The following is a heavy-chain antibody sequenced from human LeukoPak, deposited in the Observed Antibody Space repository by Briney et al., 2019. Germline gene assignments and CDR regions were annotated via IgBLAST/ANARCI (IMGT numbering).Heavy chain of an antibody. J-gene: IGHJ1*01. D-gene: IGHD3-3*01. CDR3: AKVSDFWSGYKCFQH. V-gene: IGHV1-69-2*01. Sequence: ASVKISCKASGYTFNVYYMHWVRQAPGKGLEWMGRVDPEDGGTVFAEKFQGRVTITADTSTDTAYMELSSLRSEDTAVYYCAKVSDFWSGYKCFQHWGQGTLVTVSS. CDR1: GYTFNVYY. CDR2: VDPEDGGT.